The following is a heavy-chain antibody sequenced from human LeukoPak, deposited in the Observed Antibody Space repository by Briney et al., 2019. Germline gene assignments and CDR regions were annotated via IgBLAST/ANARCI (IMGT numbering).Heavy chain of an antibody. CDR2: INHSGST. D-gene: IGHD4-17*01. J-gene: IGHJ6*01. CDR3: ARDTTVTTKYYYYGMDV. CDR1: GGSFSGYY. V-gene: IGHV4-34*01. Sequence: SETLSLTCAVYGGSFSGYYWSWIRQPPGKGLEWIGEINHSGSTNYNPSLKSRVTISVDTSKNQFSLKLSSVTAADTAVYYCARDTTVTTKYYYYGMDVWGKGPRSPSPQ.